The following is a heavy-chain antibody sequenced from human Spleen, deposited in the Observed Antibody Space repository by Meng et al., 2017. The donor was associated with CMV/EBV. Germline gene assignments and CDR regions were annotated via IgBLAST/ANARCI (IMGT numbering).Heavy chain of an antibody. D-gene: IGHD2-21*01. CDR1: GFTFSSYA. CDR2: ISGSGGST. Sequence: GESLKISCAASGFTFSSYAMSWVRQAPGKGLEWVSAISGSGGSTYYADSVKGRFTISRDNSKNTLYLQMNSLRGEDTAVYYCATDLVGARGYFDNWGQGTLVTVSS. CDR3: ATDLVGARGYFDN. V-gene: IGHV3-23*01. J-gene: IGHJ4*03.